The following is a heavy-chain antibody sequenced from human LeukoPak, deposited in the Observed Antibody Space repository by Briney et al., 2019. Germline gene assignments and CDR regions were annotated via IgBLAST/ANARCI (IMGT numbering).Heavy chain of an antibody. CDR1: GFTFSSYA. D-gene: IGHD3-3*01. CDR2: ISYDGSNK. V-gene: IGHV3-30-3*01. J-gene: IGHJ4*02. CDR3: ARVSGYFDY. Sequence: GGSLRLSCAASGFTFSSYAMHWVRQAPGKGLEWVAVISYDGSNKYYADSVKGRFTISRDNSKNTLYLQMNGLRAEDTAVYYCARVSGYFDYWGQGTLVTVSS.